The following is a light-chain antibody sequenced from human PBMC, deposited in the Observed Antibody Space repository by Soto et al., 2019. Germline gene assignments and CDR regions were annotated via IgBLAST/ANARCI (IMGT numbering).Light chain of an antibody. J-gene: IGKJ4*01. CDR1: QSVSSSY. CDR3: QQLHTYPLT. CDR2: GAS. Sequence: EIVLTQSPGTLSLSPGERATLSCRASQSVSSSYLAWYLQKPGQAPRLLIYGASSRATGIPDRFSGSGSGTDFTLTIRRLQPEDFATYFCQQLHTYPLTFGGGTKVDIK. V-gene: IGKV3-20*01.